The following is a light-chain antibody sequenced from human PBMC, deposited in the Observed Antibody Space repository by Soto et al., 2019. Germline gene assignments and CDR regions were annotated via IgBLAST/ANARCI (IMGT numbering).Light chain of an antibody. V-gene: IGLV2-14*03. CDR1: SSDVGAYNY. CDR3: TSYTSGATLI. Sequence: QSALTQPASVSGSPGQSITISCTGTSSDVGAYNYVSWYQHPPGKAPKLMIYDVSSRPSGISHRFSGSKSGSMASLTISGLQAEDDADYYCTSYTSGATLIFGLGTKLTVL. CDR2: DVS. J-gene: IGLJ2*01.